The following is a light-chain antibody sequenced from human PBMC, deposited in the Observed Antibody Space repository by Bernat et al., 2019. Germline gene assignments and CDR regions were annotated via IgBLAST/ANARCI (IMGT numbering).Light chain of an antibody. CDR1: SSDVGGYNY. V-gene: IGLV2-8*01. CDR2: EVT. Sequence: QSALTQPPSASGSPGQSVTISCTGSSSDVGGYNYVSWYQHHPGKAPKLMLYEVTKRPSGVPDRFSGSKSGNTASLTVSGLQAEDEADYYCSSYAGSNNIYVFGTGTRITV. CDR3: SSYAGSNNIYV. J-gene: IGLJ1*01.